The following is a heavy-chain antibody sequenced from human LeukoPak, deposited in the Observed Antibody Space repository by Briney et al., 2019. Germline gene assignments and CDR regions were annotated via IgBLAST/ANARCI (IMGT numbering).Heavy chain of an antibody. CDR1: GYSFTSYW. D-gene: IGHD2-21*02. J-gene: IGHJ5*02. CDR3: ARWEAYCGGDCYSPTHP. CDR2: IYPGDSDT. V-gene: IGHV5-51*01. Sequence: HGESLKISCKGSGYSFTSYWIGWVRQMPGKGLEWMGIIYPGDSDTRYSPSFQGQVTISADKSISTAYLQWSSLKASDTAMYYCARWEAYCGGDCYSPTHPWGQGTLVTVSS.